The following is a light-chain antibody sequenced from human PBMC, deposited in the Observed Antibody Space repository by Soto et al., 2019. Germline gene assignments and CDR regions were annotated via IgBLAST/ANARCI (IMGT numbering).Light chain of an antibody. V-gene: IGKV3-20*01. CDR2: ATS. Sequence: EIVLTQSPGTLSLSPGERATLCCRTSQSISSSYLAWSQQKPGQAPRLLISATSSRATGVPDRFSGSGSGTDFTLTISRLEPEDSAVYYCHQYVTSPPAWAFGQGTKVEIK. J-gene: IGKJ1*01. CDR1: QSISSSY. CDR3: HQYVTSPPAWA.